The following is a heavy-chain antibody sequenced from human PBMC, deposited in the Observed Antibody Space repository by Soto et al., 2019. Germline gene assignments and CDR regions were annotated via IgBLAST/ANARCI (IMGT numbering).Heavy chain of an antibody. D-gene: IGHD3-10*01. Sequence: QPGGSLRLSCAASGFTFSSYGMHWVRQAPGKGLEWVAVIWYDGSNKYYADSVKGRFTISRDNSKNTLYLQMNSLRAEDTAVYYCARDPRVHGVIQSPYYWGQGTLVTVSS. J-gene: IGHJ4*02. CDR2: IWYDGSNK. CDR1: GFTFSSYG. CDR3: ARDPRVHGVIQSPYY. V-gene: IGHV3-33*01.